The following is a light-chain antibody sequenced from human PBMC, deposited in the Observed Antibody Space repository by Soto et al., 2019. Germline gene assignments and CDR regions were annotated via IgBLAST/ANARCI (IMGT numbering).Light chain of an antibody. J-gene: IGKJ2*01. CDR3: QQYGSSPYT. CDR2: GAS. CDR1: QSVSSDY. Sequence: EIVLTQSPGTLSLSPGERATLSCRASQSVSSDYLAWYQQRPGQAPRLLLYGASNRATAISDRFSDSGSGTDFTLTISRLEPEDCAVYSCQQYGSSPYTFGQGTKLEI. V-gene: IGKV3-20*01.